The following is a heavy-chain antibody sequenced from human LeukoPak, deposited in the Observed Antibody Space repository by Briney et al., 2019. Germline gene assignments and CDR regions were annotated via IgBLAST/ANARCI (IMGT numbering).Heavy chain of an antibody. J-gene: IGHJ4*02. D-gene: IGHD6-13*01. Sequence: SQTLSLTCTVSGGSISSGSYYWSWIRQPPGKGLEWIGYIYYSGSTNYNPSLKSRVTISVDTSKYQFSLKLSSVTAADTAVYYCAGFIAGEDYWGQGTLVTVSS. CDR3: AGFIAGEDY. V-gene: IGHV4-61*01. CDR2: IYYSGST. CDR1: GGSISSGSYY.